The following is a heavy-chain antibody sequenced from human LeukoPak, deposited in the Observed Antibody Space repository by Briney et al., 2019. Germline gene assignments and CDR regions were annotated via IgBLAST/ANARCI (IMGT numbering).Heavy chain of an antibody. CDR3: TTDRTTVTTGFDY. V-gene: IGHV3-15*01. D-gene: IGHD4-17*01. J-gene: IGHJ4*02. CDR1: GFTFSDYV. CDR2: IKTITDGGTT. Sequence: PGGSLRLSCVASGFTFSDYVIHWVRQAPGKGLEWVGRIKTITDGGTTDYAAPVKGRFSISRDDSKNTLFLQMNSLKTEDTAVYYCTTDRTTVTTGFDYWGQGTLVTVSS.